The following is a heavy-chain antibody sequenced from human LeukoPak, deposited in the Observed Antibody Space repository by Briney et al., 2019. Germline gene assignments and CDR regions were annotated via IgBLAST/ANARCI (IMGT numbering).Heavy chain of an antibody. CDR1: GFTFSSYA. V-gene: IGHV3-23*01. CDR2: ISGSGGST. J-gene: IGHJ4*02. CDR3: AKDRISSGWYQKTDFDH. D-gene: IGHD6-19*01. Sequence: GGSLRLSCAASGFTFSSYAMSWVRQAPGKGLEWASAISGSGGSTYYADSVKGRFTISRDNSKNTLYLQMNSLRAEDTAVYYCAKDRISSGWYQKTDFDHWGQGTLVTVSS.